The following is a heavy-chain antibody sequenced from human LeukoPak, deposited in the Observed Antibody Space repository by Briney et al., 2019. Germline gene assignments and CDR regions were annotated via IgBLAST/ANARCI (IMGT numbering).Heavy chain of an antibody. Sequence: GASVKVSCKASGGTFSSYAISWVRQAPGQGLEWMGGIIPIFGTANYAQKFQGRVTITTDESTSTAYMELSSLRSEDTAVYYCARVLGYYDSSGNWGQGTLVTVSS. J-gene: IGHJ4*02. V-gene: IGHV1-69*05. D-gene: IGHD3-22*01. CDR2: IIPIFGTA. CDR3: ARVLGYYDSSGN. CDR1: GGTFSSYA.